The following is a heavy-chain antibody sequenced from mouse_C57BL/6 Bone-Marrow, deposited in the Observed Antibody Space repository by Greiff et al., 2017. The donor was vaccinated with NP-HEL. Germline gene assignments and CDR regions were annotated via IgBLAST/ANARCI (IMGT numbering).Heavy chain of an antibody. D-gene: IGHD1-1*01. V-gene: IGHV5-2*03. CDR3: ARPVVAKGGYFDD. CDR1: EYEFPSHA. J-gene: IGHJ2*01. Sequence: EVMLVESGGGLVQPGESLKPSCESNEYEFPSHAMSWVRKTPEKRLVLVPAINSDVGSTYYPDNMERRLIISRENTKKTLYLQMSSLRSEDTALYYSARPVVAKGGYFDDWGQGTTLTVSS. CDR2: INSDVGST.